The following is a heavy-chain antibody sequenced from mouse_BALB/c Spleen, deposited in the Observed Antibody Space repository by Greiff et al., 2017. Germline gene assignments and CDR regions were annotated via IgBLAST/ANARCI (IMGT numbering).Heavy chain of an antibody. CDR2: INPSNGRT. J-gene: IGHJ3*01. Sequence: QVHVKQPGAELVKPGASVKLSCKASGYTFTSYWMHWVKQRPGQGLEWIGEINPSNGRTNYNEKFKSKATLTVDKSSSTAYMQLSSLTSEDSAVYYCARGDYYGSSQAWFAYWGQGTLVTVSA. CDR1: GYTFTSYW. V-gene: IGHV1S81*02. D-gene: IGHD1-1*01. CDR3: ARGDYYGSSQAWFAY.